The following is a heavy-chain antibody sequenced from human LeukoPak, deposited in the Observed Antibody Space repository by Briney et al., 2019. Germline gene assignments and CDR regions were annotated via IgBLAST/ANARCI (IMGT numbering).Heavy chain of an antibody. CDR1: GVSISSSGHY. Sequence: SETLSLTCTVSGVSISSSGHYWGWIRQPPGKGLEWIASVFYPGNTYYNPSLKSRVTISVDTSKNQFSLKLSSVTAADTAVYYCARLSVVPAAMQFYYYYHMDVWGKGTTVTVSS. J-gene: IGHJ6*03. D-gene: IGHD2-2*01. CDR3: ARLSVVPAAMQFYYYYHMDV. CDR2: VFYPGNT. V-gene: IGHV4-39*01.